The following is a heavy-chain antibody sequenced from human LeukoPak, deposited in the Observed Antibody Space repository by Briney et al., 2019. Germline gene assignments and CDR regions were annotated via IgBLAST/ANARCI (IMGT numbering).Heavy chain of an antibody. Sequence: KPGGSLRLSCAASGFTFRSYSMNWVRQAPGKGLEWISYTDVGGDGYKYYADSVKGRFTISRDNAKNSLYLQMNSLRVEDTAVYSCARGVTATRYFFYVLDVWALGTTVTVSS. D-gene: IGHD2-21*02. J-gene: IGHJ6*02. CDR1: GFTFRSYS. CDR3: ARGVTATRYFFYVLDV. CDR2: TDVGGDGYK. V-gene: IGHV3-21*05.